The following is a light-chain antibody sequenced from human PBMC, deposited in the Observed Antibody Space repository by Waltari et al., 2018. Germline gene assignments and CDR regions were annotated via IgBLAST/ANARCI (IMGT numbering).Light chain of an antibody. CDR1: QSVSSY. J-gene: IGKJ2*01. V-gene: IGKV3-11*01. CDR3: QQRSNWPPMYT. CDR2: DAS. Sequence: EIVLTQSPATLSLSPGERATLSCRARQSVSSYLAWYQQKPGQAPRLLIYDASNGATGIPARFSGSGSGTDFTLTISSLEPEDFAVYYCQQRSNWPPMYTFGQGTKLEIK.